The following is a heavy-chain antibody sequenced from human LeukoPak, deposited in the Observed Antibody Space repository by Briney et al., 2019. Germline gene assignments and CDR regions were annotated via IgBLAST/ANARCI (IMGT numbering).Heavy chain of an antibody. D-gene: IGHD5-12*01. Sequence: SETLSLTCTVSGGSIRSSSYYWGWIRQPPGKGLEWIGSIYYSGSTYYNPSLKSRVTISVDTSKNQFSLKLSSVTAADTAVYYCARYSVATIDMYYFDYWGQGTLVTVSS. CDR3: ARYSVATIDMYYFDY. J-gene: IGHJ4*02. CDR2: IYYSGST. CDR1: GGSIRSSSYY. V-gene: IGHV4-39*01.